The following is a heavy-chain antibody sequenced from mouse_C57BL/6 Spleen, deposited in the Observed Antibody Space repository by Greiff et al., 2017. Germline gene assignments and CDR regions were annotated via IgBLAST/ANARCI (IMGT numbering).Heavy chain of an antibody. CDR1: GYSITSGYY. CDR3: AREGYYYGSSPYAMDY. V-gene: IGHV3-6*01. J-gene: IGHJ4*01. D-gene: IGHD1-1*01. CDR2: ISYDGSN. Sequence: EVKLEESGPGLVKPSQSLSLTCSVTGYSITSGYYWNWIRQFPGNKLEWMGYISYDGSNNYNPSLKNRISITRDTSKNQFFLKLNSVTTEDTATYYCAREGYYYGSSPYAMDYWGQGTSVTVSS.